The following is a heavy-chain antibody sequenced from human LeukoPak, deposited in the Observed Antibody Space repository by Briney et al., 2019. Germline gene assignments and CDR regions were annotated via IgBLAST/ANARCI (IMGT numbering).Heavy chain of an antibody. Sequence: GGSLRLSCAASGFTFSSYEMNWVRQAPGKGLEWVSYISSSGSTIYYADSVKGRFTISRDNAKNSLYLQMNSLRAEDTALYYCAKEPLAVAGNYFDFWGQGTLVTVSS. CDR1: GFTFSSYE. D-gene: IGHD6-19*01. CDR3: AKEPLAVAGNYFDF. V-gene: IGHV3-48*03. J-gene: IGHJ4*02. CDR2: ISSSGSTI.